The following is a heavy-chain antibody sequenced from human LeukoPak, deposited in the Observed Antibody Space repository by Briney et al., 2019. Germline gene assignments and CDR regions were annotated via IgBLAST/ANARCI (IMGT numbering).Heavy chain of an antibody. J-gene: IGHJ6*02. CDR1: GGSISSYY. CDR2: IYYSGST. V-gene: IGHV4-59*08. D-gene: IGHD3-3*01. CDR3: ARHLESYYGMDV. Sequence: SETLSLTCTVSGGSISSYYWSWIRQPPGKGLEWIGYIYYSGSTNYNPSLKSRVTISVDTSKNQFSLKLSSVTAADTAVYYCARHLESYYGMDVWGQGTTVTVSS.